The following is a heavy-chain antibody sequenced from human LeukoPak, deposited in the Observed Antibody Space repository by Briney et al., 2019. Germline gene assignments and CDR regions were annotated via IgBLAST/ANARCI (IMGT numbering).Heavy chain of an antibody. J-gene: IGHJ4*02. Sequence: GGSLRLSCAASGFTFSNAWMSWVRQAPGKGLEWVGRIKSKTDGGTTDYAAPVKGRFTISRDDSKNTLYLQMNSLKTEDTAVHYCTTDIAAAGTDYWGQGTLVTVSS. CDR2: IKSKTDGGTT. CDR3: TTDIAAAGTDY. CDR1: GFTFSNAW. D-gene: IGHD6-13*01. V-gene: IGHV3-15*01.